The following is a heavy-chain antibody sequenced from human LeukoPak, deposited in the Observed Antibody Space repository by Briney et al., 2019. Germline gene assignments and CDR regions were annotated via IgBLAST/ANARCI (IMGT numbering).Heavy chain of an antibody. J-gene: IGHJ4*02. D-gene: IGHD2-21*01. V-gene: IGHV3-23*01. CDR3: AKERGGEFDY. Sequence: GGSLRLSCAASGFTFSSYGMSWVRQAPGKGLEWVSAISGSGYNTYYADSVKGRFTISRDNSKNTLYLQMNSLRAEDTAVYYCAKERGGEFDYWGQGTLVTVSS. CDR1: GFTFSSYG. CDR2: ISGSGYNT.